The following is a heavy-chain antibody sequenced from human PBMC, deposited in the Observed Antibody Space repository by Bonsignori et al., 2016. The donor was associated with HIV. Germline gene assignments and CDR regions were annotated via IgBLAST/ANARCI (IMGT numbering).Heavy chain of an antibody. CDR1: GGSIKSYY. CDR2: IYHDGTT. J-gene: IGHJ6*03. V-gene: IGHV4-59*01. CDR3: ARVDRQMGRGGDYYMDG. D-gene: IGHD2-2*03. Sequence: QVQLQESGPGLVKPSETLSLTCTVSGGSIKSYYWSWIRQPPGRGLEWIGYIYHDGTTNYNPSLKSRVTISVDTSKNQFSLKLRSVTTADTALYYCARVDRQMGRGGDYYMDGLGPNGRRHRLL.